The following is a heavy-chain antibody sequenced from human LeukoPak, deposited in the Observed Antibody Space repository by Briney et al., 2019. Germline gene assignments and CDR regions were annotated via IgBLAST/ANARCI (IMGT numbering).Heavy chain of an antibody. D-gene: IGHD6-13*01. CDR1: GYTFTNYG. V-gene: IGHV1-18*01. Sequence: ASVKVSCKASGYTFTNYGIIWVRQAPGQGLEWMGWISTYNGDTNYAQKVQGRVTMTTDTSTSTAYMELSSLRSEDTAVYYCARDRSSSWSQKELDYWGQGTLVTVSS. CDR3: ARDRSSSWSQKELDY. J-gene: IGHJ4*02. CDR2: ISTYNGDT.